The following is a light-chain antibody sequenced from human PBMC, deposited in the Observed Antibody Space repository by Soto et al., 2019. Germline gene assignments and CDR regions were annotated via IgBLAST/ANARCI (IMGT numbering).Light chain of an antibody. CDR2: GIS. J-gene: IGKJ5*01. V-gene: IGKV3D-15*01. Sequence: EIVMTQSPATLSVSPGERATLSCRASQSVNSNYLAWYQQKPGQAPRLLIYGISKRATDITDRFSGSGYGTEFTLTVSSLQPEDFATYYCQQHGQWPITFGQGTRLEIK. CDR3: QQHGQWPIT. CDR1: QSVNSN.